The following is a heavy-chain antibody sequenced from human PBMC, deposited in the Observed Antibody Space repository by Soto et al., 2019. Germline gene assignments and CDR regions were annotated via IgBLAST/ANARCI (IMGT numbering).Heavy chain of an antibody. CDR2: IYRSGST. J-gene: IGHJ3*02. D-gene: IGHD1-1*01. Sequence: QLQLQESGPGLVKPSETLSLTCTVSGGSISSTTYYWGWIRQPPGKGLEWIGSIYRSGSTYYNPSLKSRVTISVDTSNDQFSLRLSSVTAADTAVYYCASPTEPGTSDAFDIWGQGTKVTV. CDR3: ASPTEPGTSDAFDI. V-gene: IGHV4-39*01. CDR1: GGSISSTTYY.